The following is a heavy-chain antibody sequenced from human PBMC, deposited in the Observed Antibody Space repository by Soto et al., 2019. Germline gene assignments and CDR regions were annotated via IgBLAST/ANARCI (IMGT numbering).Heavy chain of an antibody. CDR2: IYYGGNT. D-gene: IGHD3-22*01. CDR3: ARQPYDSSDYFDY. V-gene: IGHV4-59*04. CDR1: GGSISSYY. J-gene: IGHJ4*02. Sequence: SETLSLTCTVSGGSISSYYWNWIRQPPGKGLEWIGYIYYGGNTYYNPSLQSRVTISVDTSRIQFSLKLNSVTAADTAVYFCARQPYDSSDYFDYWGQGTLVTVSS.